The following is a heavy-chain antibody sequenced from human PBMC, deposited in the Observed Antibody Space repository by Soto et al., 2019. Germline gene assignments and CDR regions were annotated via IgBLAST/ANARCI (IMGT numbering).Heavy chain of an antibody. J-gene: IGHJ3*02. V-gene: IGHV3-74*01. CDR3: ARVPGATLAFDI. Sequence: GGSLRLSCAASGFTFSSYWMHWVRQAPGKGLVWVSRINSDGSSTSYADSVKGRFTISRDNAKNTLYLQMNSLRAEDTALYYCARVPGATLAFDIWGQGTMVTVSS. CDR2: INSDGSST. CDR1: GFTFSSYW. D-gene: IGHD1-26*01.